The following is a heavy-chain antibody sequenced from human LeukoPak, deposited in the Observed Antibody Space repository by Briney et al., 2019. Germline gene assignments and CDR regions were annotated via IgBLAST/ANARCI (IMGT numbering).Heavy chain of an antibody. CDR1: GYTLTELS. CDR2: FDPEDGET. D-gene: IGHD5-18*01. Sequence: AASVKVSCKVSGYTLTELSMHWVRQAPGKGLEWMGGFDPEDGETIYAQKFQGRVTMTEDTSTDTVYMELSSLRSEDTAVYYCATVRIQLWEFDYWGQGTLVTVSS. CDR3: ATVRIQLWEFDY. V-gene: IGHV1-24*01. J-gene: IGHJ4*02.